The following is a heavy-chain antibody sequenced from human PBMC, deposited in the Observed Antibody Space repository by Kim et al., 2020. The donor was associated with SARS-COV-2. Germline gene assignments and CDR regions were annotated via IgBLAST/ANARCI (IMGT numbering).Heavy chain of an antibody. V-gene: IGHV3-11*04. J-gene: IGHJ4*02. Sequence: GGSLRLSCAASGFTFSDYYMSWIRQAPGKGLEWVSYLSSSGSTIYYADSVKGRFTISRDNAKNSLYMQMNSLRAEDTAVYYCARGGYCSGGSCYRRAPPDYWGQGTLVTVSS. CDR2: LSSSGSTI. CDR1: GFTFSDYY. CDR3: ARGGYCSGGSCYRRAPPDY. D-gene: IGHD2-15*01.